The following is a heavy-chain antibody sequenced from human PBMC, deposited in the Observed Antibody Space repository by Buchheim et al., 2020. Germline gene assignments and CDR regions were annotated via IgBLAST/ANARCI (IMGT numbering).Heavy chain of an antibody. Sequence: QVQLQESGPGVVKPSETLSLTCTVSGGSMDPYYWSWIRQTPGKGLEWIGFIYYNGIINYNHSPNGRITISTDTSKNQFSLRVMSVTAADTAVYYCARDAGPRLGFDAFDIWGQGT. CDR1: GGSMDPYY. CDR2: IYYNGII. J-gene: IGHJ3*02. CDR3: ARDAGPRLGFDAFDI. D-gene: IGHD6-19*01. V-gene: IGHV4-59*01.